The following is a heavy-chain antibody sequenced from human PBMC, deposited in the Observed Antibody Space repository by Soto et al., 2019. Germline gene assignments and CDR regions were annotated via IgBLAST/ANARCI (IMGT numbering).Heavy chain of an antibody. Sequence: GGSLRLSCAASEFTFDDYAMHWVRQAPGKGLEWVSGISWNSGSIGYADSVKGRFTISRDNAKNSLYLQMNSLRAEDTALYYCAKDMKRRYCSSTSCYMLGDYYYYGMDVWGQGTTVTVSS. CDR2: ISWNSGSI. D-gene: IGHD2-2*02. CDR3: AKDMKRRYCSSTSCYMLGDYYYYGMDV. CDR1: EFTFDDYA. V-gene: IGHV3-9*01. J-gene: IGHJ6*02.